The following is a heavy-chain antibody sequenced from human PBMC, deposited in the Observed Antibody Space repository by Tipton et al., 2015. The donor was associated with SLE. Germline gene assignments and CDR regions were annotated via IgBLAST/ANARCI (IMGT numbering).Heavy chain of an antibody. CDR2: IFYSGST. CDR3: ARGPDTIQGTFQH. J-gene: IGHJ1*01. D-gene: IGHD3-3*01. V-gene: IGHV4-39*07. Sequence: TLSLTCTVSGDSISSSAYYWGWVRQPPGKGLEWIGTIFYSGSTYYNPSLESRVTISVDTSKNQFSLKLSSVTAADTAVYYCARGPDTIQGTFQHWGQGTLVTVSS. CDR1: GDSISSSAYY.